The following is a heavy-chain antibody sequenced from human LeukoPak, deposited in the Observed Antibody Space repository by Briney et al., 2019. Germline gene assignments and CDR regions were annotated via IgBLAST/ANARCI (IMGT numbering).Heavy chain of an antibody. CDR1: GGSFSGYY. J-gene: IGHJ4*02. D-gene: IGHD4-17*01. Sequence: SETLSLTCAVYGGSFSGYYWSWIRQPPGKGLEWIGEINHSGSTNYNPSLKSRVTISVDTSKNQFSLKLSSVTAADTAVYYCASTRRYGDYAADYWGQGTLVTVSS. CDR2: INHSGST. CDR3: ASTRRYGDYAADY. V-gene: IGHV4-34*01.